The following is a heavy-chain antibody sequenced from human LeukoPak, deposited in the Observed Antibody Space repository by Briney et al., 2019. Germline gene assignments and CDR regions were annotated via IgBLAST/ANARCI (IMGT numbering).Heavy chain of an antibody. J-gene: IGHJ4*02. V-gene: IGHV4-38-2*01. D-gene: IGHD2-8*01. CDR1: GYSISSGYY. CDR2: IYHSGST. CDR3: ARLVYAMDSFDY. Sequence: SETLSLTCAVSGYSISSGYYWGWIRQPPGKGLEGIGSIYHSGSTYYNPSLKSRVTISVDTSKNQFSLKLSSVTAADTAVYYCARLVYAMDSFDYWGQGTLVTVSS.